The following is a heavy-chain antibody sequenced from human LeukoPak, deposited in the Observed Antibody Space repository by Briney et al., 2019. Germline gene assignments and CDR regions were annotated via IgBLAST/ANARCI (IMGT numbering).Heavy chain of an antibody. V-gene: IGHV4-4*07. CDR2: IYTRRST. D-gene: IGHD1-26*01. J-gene: IGHJ4*02. Sequence: PSETLSLTCTLSGGSLRRYLWSWICQTAGKGLEWVGRIYTRRSTNYNPSLKSRVTMSVDTSKNQFSLKLSSVTAADTAVYYCARAGGGRLGGSYYGTFDYWGQGTRVTVSS. CDR3: ARAGGGRLGGSYYGTFDY. CDR1: GGSLRRYL.